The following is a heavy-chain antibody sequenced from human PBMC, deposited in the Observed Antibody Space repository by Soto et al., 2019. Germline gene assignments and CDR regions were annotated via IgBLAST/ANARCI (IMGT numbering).Heavy chain of an antibody. D-gene: IGHD3-16*01. CDR2: IYNTGDA. CDR1: GDSVSSAGYD. CDR3: ARGPLYYDATSGHYYRGPFDL. Sequence: QVQLQESGPGLLKPSETLSLTCTVSGDSVSSAGYDWNWIRQSPGKGLEWIGFIYNTGDANHNTSLNSRVTISVDTSNNQFSLTVRSVTAEDTAMYFCARGPLYYDATSGHYYRGPFDLWGQGSMVTVSP. V-gene: IGHV4-61*08. J-gene: IGHJ4*02.